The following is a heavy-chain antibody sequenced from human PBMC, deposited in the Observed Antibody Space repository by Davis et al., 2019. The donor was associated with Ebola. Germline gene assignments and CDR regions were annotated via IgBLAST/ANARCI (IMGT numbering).Heavy chain of an antibody. CDR2: IKQDGSEK. V-gene: IGHV3-7*01. J-gene: IGHJ4*02. D-gene: IGHD3-3*01. CDR3: AKVDGVVTGHY. Sequence: GGSLRLSCAASGFTFSSYWMSWVRQAPGKGLEWVANIKQDGSEKYYADSVKGRFTISRDNSKNTLYLQMNSLRAEDTAVYYCAKVDGVVTGHYWGQGTLVTVSS. CDR1: GFTFSSYW.